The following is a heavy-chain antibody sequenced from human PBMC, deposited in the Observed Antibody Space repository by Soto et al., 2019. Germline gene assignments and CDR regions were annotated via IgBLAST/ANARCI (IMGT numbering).Heavy chain of an antibody. D-gene: IGHD4-17*01. V-gene: IGHV5-10-1*01. CDR3: ARHPITVTTSYYGMDV. CDR1: GYGFTCYW. Sequence: GEALKMSCKGSGYGFTCYWISWVRQMAGKGLEWMGRIDPSDSYTSYSPSFQGHVTISADKSISTAYLQWSSLKASDTAMYYCARHPITVTTSYYGMDVWGQGTTVTVSS. J-gene: IGHJ6*02. CDR2: IDPSDSYT.